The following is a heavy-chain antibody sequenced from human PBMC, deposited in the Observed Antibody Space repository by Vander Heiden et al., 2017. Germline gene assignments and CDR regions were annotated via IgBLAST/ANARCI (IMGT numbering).Heavy chain of an antibody. J-gene: IGHJ6*02. D-gene: IGHD6-13*01. CDR2: ISYDGSNK. Sequence: QVQLVESGGGVVQPGRSLRLSCAASGFTFSSYAMHWVRQAPGKGLEWVAVISYDGSNKYYADSVKGRFTISRDNSKNTLYLQMNSLRAEDTAVYYCARDLPHSSSWYKPLGYYYGMDVWGQGTTVTVSS. V-gene: IGHV3-30*04. CDR1: GFTFSSYA. CDR3: ARDLPHSSSWYKPLGYYYGMDV.